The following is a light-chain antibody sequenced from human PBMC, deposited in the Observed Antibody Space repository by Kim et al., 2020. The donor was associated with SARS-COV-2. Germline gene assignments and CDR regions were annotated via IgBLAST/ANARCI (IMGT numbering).Light chain of an antibody. V-gene: IGKV1-27*01. CDR2: AAS. CDR1: QGISNY. J-gene: IGKJ5*01. CDR3: QEYYNAPIT. Sequence: ASVGDRGTITCRASQGISNYLAWYQQKPGKVPKLLIYAASILQSGVPSRFSGSGSGTDFTLTISGLQPADVATYYCQEYYNAPITFGQGTRLEIK.